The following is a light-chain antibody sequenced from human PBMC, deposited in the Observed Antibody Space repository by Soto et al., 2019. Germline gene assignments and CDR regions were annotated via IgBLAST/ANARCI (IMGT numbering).Light chain of an antibody. J-gene: IGKJ2*01. CDR3: QRYGNSPYT. CDR2: GAS. Sequence: EIVLTQSPGTLSLSPGERATLSCRASQSVSSSYLAWYQQKPGHTPWLLIYGASSRAACIPDRFSGGGSRTDFTLTISRLEPEDFVGYSFQRYGNSPYTVGQGTRREI. CDR1: QSVSSSY. V-gene: IGKV3-20*01.